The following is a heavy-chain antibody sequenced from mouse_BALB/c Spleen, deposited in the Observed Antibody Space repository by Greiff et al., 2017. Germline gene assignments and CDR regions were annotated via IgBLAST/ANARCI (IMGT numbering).Heavy chain of an antibody. CDR2: ISSGGST. CDR1: GFTFSSYA. V-gene: IGHV5-6-5*01. D-gene: IGHD2-3*01. J-gene: IGHJ3*01. Sequence: EVQRVESGGGLVKPGGSLKLSCAASGFTFSSYAMSWVRQTPEKRLEWVASISSGGSTYYPDSVKARFTISRDNARNILYLHMSSLRSEDTAMYYCAREGDGYSAWLDYWGQGTLVTVSA. CDR3: AREGDGYSAWLDY.